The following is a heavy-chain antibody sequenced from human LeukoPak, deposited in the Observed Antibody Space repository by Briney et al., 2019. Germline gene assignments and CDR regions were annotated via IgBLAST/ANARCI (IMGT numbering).Heavy chain of an antibody. Sequence: GGSLRLSCAASGLTVRNNYMSWVRQAPGKGLEWVSVIYSDGSTYYEDSVKGRFTISRDTSKNTLSLQMNSLRVEDTAVYYCAREKGRGVISPYYDYWGQGTLVTVSS. J-gene: IGHJ4*02. D-gene: IGHD3-10*01. CDR3: AREKGRGVISPYYDY. CDR1: GLTVRNNY. CDR2: IYSDGST. V-gene: IGHV3-53*01.